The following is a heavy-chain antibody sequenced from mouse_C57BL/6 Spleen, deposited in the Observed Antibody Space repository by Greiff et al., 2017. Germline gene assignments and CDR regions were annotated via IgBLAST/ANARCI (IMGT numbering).Heavy chain of an antibody. V-gene: IGHV5-9*01. CDR3: ARRGYGSSYDDAMDY. CDR2: ISGGGGNT. J-gene: IGHJ4*01. Sequence: DVKLVESGGGLVKPGGSLKLSCAASGFTFSSYTMSWVRQTPEKRLEWVATISGGGGNTYYPDSVKGRFTISRDNAKNTLYLQMSSLRSEDTALYYCARRGYGSSYDDAMDYWGQGTSVTVSS. D-gene: IGHD1-1*01. CDR1: GFTFSSYT.